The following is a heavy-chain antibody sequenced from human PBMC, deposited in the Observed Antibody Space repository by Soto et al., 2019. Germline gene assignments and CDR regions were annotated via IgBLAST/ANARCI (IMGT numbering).Heavy chain of an antibody. CDR1: GGSISSYY. CDR3: ARRYGGAFDI. J-gene: IGHJ3*02. Sequence: QVQLQESGPGLVKPSETLSLTCTVSGGSISSYYWSWIRQPPGKGLEWIGYSYYSGSTNYNPSLKSRVTISVDMSKNQFPLKLSSVTAADTAVYYCARRYGGAFDIWGQGTMVTVSS. CDR2: SYYSGST. V-gene: IGHV4-59*01. D-gene: IGHD4-17*01.